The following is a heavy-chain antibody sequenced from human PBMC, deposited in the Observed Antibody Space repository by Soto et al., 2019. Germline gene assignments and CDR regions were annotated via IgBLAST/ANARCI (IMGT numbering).Heavy chain of an antibody. CDR3: ARGDPDYADAFDI. V-gene: IGHV3-7*01. D-gene: IGHD4-17*01. J-gene: IGHJ3*02. Sequence: DSVKGRFTISRDNAKNSLDLEMNSLRAEDTAVYYCARGDPDYADAFDIWGQGTMVTVSS.